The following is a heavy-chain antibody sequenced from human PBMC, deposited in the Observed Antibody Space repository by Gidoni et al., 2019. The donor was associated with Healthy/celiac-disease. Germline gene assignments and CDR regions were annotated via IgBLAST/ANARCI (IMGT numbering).Heavy chain of an antibody. CDR3: ASEHIVVGTAIPEYFQH. D-gene: IGHD2-21*02. CDR2: IKQDGSEK. CDR1: GFTFSSYW. J-gene: IGHJ1*01. Sequence: EVQLVVSGGGLVQPGGSLSLFCAASGFTFSSYWMSWVRQAPGKGLEWVANIKQDGSEKYYVDTVKGRFTISRDNAKNSLYLQMNSLRAEDTAVYYCASEHIVVGTAIPEYFQHWGQGTLVTVSS. V-gene: IGHV3-7*03.